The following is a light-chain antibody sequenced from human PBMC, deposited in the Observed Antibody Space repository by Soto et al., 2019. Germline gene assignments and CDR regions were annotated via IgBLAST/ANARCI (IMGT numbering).Light chain of an antibody. Sequence: QSVLTQPASVSASPGQSITISCTETNSDIGTLNSVSWYQQFPGKAPKLMIFGVSVRPSGVSTRFSGSKFGNTAFLYISGLQAEDEADYYCSSYTSSRTYVFGSGTKVTVL. J-gene: IGLJ1*01. CDR2: GVS. V-gene: IGLV2-14*01. CDR3: SSYTSSRTYV. CDR1: NSDIGTLNS.